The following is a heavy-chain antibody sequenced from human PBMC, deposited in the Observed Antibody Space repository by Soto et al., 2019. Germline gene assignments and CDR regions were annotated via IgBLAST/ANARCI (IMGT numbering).Heavy chain of an antibody. CDR3: ARSQMATTGPYFDF. J-gene: IGHJ4*01. V-gene: IGHV4-31*03. CDR1: GGSISSGGYY. Sequence: SETLSLTCTVSGGSISSGGYYWTWIRLHPVRGLEWIGYIHDSGSSFYLPSLKSRVTILLETSKNQFSLNLRSVTAADTAVYYCARSQMATTGPYFDFWGHGTLVTVSS. D-gene: IGHD1-1*01. CDR2: IHDSGSS.